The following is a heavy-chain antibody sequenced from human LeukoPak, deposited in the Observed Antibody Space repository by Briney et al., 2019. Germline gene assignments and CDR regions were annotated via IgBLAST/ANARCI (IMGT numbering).Heavy chain of an antibody. V-gene: IGHV3-66*01. CDR1: EFSVGSNY. Sequence: GGSLRLSCAASEFSVGSNYMTWVRQAPGKGLEWVSLIYSGGSTYYADSVKGRFTISRDNSKNTLYLQMNSLRAEDTAVYYCAELGITMVGGVWGKGTTVTISS. J-gene: IGHJ6*04. CDR3: AELGITMVGGV. D-gene: IGHD3-10*02. CDR2: IYSGGST.